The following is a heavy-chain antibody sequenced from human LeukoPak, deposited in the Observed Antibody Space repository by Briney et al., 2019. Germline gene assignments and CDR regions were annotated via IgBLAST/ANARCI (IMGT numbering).Heavy chain of an antibody. CDR1: DGSFSGYY. CDR3: ARGRGLWAHPRFDP. J-gene: IGHJ5*02. Sequence: PSETLSLTCAVYDGSFSGYYWSWIRQPPGKGLEWIGEINHSGSTNYNPSLKSRVTISVDTSKNQFSLKLSSVTAADTAVYYCARGRGLWAHPRFDPWGQGTLVTVSS. CDR2: INHSGST. V-gene: IGHV4-34*01. D-gene: IGHD3-16*01.